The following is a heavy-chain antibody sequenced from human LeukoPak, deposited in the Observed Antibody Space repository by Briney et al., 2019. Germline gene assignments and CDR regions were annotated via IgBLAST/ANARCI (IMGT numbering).Heavy chain of an antibody. CDR3: ARGYCSSTSCSDYFDY. CDR1: GGTFSSYA. V-gene: IGHV1-69*01. Sequence: VASVKVPCKASGGTFSSYAISWVRQAPGQGLEWMGGIIPIFGTANYAQKFQGRVTITADESTSTAYMELSSLRSEDTAVYYCARGYCSSTSCSDYFDYWGQGTLVTVSS. CDR2: IIPIFGTA. J-gene: IGHJ4*02. D-gene: IGHD2-2*01.